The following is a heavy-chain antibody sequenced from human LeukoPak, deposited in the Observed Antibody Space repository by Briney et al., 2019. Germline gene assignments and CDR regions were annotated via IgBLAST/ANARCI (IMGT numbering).Heavy chain of an antibody. CDR2: IIPILGIA. D-gene: IGHD5-12*01. V-gene: IGHV1-69*04. J-gene: IGHJ4*02. CDR3: ARVASGGYAPTYIDY. CDR1: GGTFSSYA. Sequence: GASVKVSCKASGGTFSSYAIGWVRQAPGQGLEWMGRIIPILGIANYAQKFQGRVTITADKSTSTAYMELSSLRSEDTAVYYCARVASGGYAPTYIDYWGQGTLVTVSS.